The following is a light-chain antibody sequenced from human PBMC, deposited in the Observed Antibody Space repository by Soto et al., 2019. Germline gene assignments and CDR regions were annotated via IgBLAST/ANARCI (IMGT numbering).Light chain of an antibody. V-gene: IGKV1-6*01. J-gene: IGKJ1*01. CDR2: AAS. CDR1: QAIRSD. Sequence: AVQMTQSPSSLSASVGDRVTITCRESQAIRSDLGWYQMKPGKVPKLLIYAASNLQSGVPSRFIGRGYGTDFTLTISSLQPEDFATYYCLQDYNYPRTFGQGTKVEI. CDR3: LQDYNYPRT.